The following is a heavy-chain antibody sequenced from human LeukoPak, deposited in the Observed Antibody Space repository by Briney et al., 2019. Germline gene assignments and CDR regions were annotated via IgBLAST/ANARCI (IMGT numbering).Heavy chain of an antibody. CDR1: GFTFSSYS. Sequence: PGGSLRLSCAASGFTFSSYSMNWVRQAPGKGLEWVSYISSSSSTIYYADSVKGRFTISRDNAKNSLYLQMNSLRAEDTAVYYCARDSGITGTEYFDYWGQGTLVTVSS. CDR3: ARDSGITGTEYFDY. D-gene: IGHD1-7*01. CDR2: ISSSSSTI. J-gene: IGHJ4*02. V-gene: IGHV3-48*04.